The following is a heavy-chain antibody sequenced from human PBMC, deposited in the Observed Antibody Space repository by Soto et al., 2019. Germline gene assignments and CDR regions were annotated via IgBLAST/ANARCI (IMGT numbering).Heavy chain of an antibody. Sequence: SETLSLTCTVSGGSISSSSYYWGWIRQPPGKGLEWIGSIYYSGSTYYNPSLKSRVTISVDTSKNQFSLKLSSVTAADTAVYYCATHSTVVTPYSVDYWGQGTLVTVSS. V-gene: IGHV4-39*01. J-gene: IGHJ4*02. CDR1: GGSISSSSYY. CDR2: IYYSGST. D-gene: IGHD4-17*01. CDR3: ATHSTVVTPYSVDY.